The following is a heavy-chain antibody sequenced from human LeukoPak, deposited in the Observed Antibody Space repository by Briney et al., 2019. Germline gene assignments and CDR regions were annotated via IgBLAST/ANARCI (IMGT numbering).Heavy chain of an antibody. D-gene: IGHD5-24*01. CDR3: AKDRGVAGTMAD. CDR2: ISYDGSEI. CDR1: GFTFGNYG. Sequence: GGSLRLSCAASGFTFGNYGMHWVRQAPGKGLEWVAVISYDGSEIHYVDSVKGRFTISRDNSKNTVYLQMNSLRGEDTAVYYCAKDRGVAGTMADWGQGTLVTVSS. J-gene: IGHJ4*02. V-gene: IGHV3-30*18.